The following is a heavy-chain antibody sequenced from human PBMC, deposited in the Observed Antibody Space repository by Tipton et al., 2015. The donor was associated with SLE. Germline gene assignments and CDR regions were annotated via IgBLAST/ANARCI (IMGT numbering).Heavy chain of an antibody. CDR2: IYPTGKT. V-gene: IGHV4-4*07. D-gene: IGHD1-1*01. CDR1: GGSISSFY. Sequence: TLSLTCTVSGGSISSFYWSWIRQPAGKGLEWIGRIYPTGKTNYNPSLNSRVTMSVDTSKNQFSLNLTSVTAADTAVYYCARDKSSHSKYILDYWGQGTLVTVSS. CDR3: ARDKSSHSKYILDY. J-gene: IGHJ4*02.